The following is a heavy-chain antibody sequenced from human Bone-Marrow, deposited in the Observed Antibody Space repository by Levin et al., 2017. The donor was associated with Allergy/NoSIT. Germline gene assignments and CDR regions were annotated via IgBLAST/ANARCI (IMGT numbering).Heavy chain of an antibody. V-gene: IGHV3-30-3*01. CDR3: ARDSAAGTGGCFDP. Sequence: GESLKISCAASGFTFSSHAIHWVRQAPGKGLEWVAVISHDGNNKNYIDSVRGRFTISRDNSKNTLYLQMNSLRAEDTAVYYCARDSAAGTGGCFDPWGQGILVTVSS. CDR2: ISHDGNNK. D-gene: IGHD6-13*01. CDR1: GFTFSSHA. J-gene: IGHJ5*02.